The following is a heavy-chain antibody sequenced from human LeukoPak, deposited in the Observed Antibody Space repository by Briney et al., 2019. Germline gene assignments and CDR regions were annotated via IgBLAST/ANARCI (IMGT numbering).Heavy chain of an antibody. CDR1: GFTFCDYA. V-gene: IGHV3-49*04. CDR2: IRSKAYGGTT. J-gene: IGHJ6*03. Sequence: GGSLRLSCTASGFTFCDYAMSWVRQAPGKGLEWVGFIRSKAYGGTTEYAASVKGRFTISRDDSKSIAYLQINSLKTEDTAVYYCSGNYYYYMDVWGKGTTVTVSS. CDR3: SGNYYYYMDV. D-gene: IGHD3-10*01.